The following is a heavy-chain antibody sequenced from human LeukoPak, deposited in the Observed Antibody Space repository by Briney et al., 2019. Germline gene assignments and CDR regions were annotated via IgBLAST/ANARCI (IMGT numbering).Heavy chain of an antibody. CDR1: GYTFTSYG. CDR2: ISAYNGNT. J-gene: IGHJ6*02. V-gene: IGHV1-18*01. D-gene: IGHD3-22*01. CDR3: ARDKMNYYDSSGYPDYYYYYGMDV. Sequence: ASVKVSCKASGYTFTSYGISWVRQAPGQGLEWMGWISAYNGNTNYAQKLQGRVTMTTDTSTSTAYMELRSLRSDDTAVYYCARDKMNYYDSSGYPDYYYYYGMDVWGQGTTVTVSS.